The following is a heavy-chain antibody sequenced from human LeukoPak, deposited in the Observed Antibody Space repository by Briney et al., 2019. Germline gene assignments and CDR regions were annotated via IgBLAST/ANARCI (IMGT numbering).Heavy chain of an antibody. CDR2: IIPIFGTA. CDR3: AREGTKRGFLERRFDY. D-gene: IGHD3-3*01. J-gene: IGHJ4*02. V-gene: IGHV1-69*13. CDR1: GGTFSSYA. Sequence: ASVKVSCKASGGTFSSYAISRVRQAPGQGLEWMGGIIPIFGTANYAQKFQGRVTITADESTSTAYMELSSLRSEDTAVYYCAREGTKRGFLERRFDYWGQGTLVTVSS.